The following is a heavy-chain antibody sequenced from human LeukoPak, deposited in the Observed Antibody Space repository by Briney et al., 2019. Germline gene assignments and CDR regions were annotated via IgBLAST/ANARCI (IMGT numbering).Heavy chain of an antibody. J-gene: IGHJ5*02. D-gene: IGHD4-17*01. Sequence: PGGSLRLSCTASGFNFGNYGMSWVRQAPGKGLEWVSGLSDAGVRIFYADSVRGRFTVSRDNSKNTLYLQMNSLRAEDTAVYYCAKDLDFDYGDYGWFDPWGQGTLVTVSS. CDR1: GFNFGNYG. V-gene: IGHV3-23*01. CDR3: AKDLDFDYGDYGWFDP. CDR2: LSDAGVRI.